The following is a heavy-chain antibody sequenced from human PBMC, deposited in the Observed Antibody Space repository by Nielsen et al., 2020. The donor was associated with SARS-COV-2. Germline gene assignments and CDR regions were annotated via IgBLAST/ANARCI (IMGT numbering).Heavy chain of an antibody. CDR1: GFTFSSYA. CDR3: ARARLRYFDWLLWP. D-gene: IGHD3-9*01. CDR2: ISYDGSNK. J-gene: IGHJ5*02. Sequence: GGSLRLSCAASGFTFSSYAMHWVRQAPGKGLEWVAVISYDGSNKYYADSVKGRFTISRDNSKNTLYLQMNSLRAEDTAVYYCARARLRYFDWLLWPWGQGTLVTVSS. V-gene: IGHV3-30*04.